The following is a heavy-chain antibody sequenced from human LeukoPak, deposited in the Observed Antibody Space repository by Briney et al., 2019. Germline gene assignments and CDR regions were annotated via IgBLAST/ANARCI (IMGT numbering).Heavy chain of an antibody. CDR3: VKDKATADFDY. V-gene: IGHV3-64D*09. CDR2: LTNNGGSA. D-gene: IGHD6-13*01. CDR1: GFTFGTYS. J-gene: IGHJ4*02. Sequence: GGSLRLSCSASGFTFGTYSMHWVRQAPGKGLEYVSGLTNNGGSAYYADSLKGRFTISRDNSKNTLYLQMSSLRAEDTALYYCVKDKATADFDYWGQGTLVTVSS.